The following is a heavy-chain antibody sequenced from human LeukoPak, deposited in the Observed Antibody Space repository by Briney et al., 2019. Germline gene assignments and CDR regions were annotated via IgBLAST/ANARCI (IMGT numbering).Heavy chain of an antibody. Sequence: GGSLRLSCAASGFTCSSYAMSWVRQAPGKGLEWVSAISGSGGSTDYADSVKVRFTISRDNSKNTLYLQMNSLRAEDTAVYYCAKIHGYGDYGGAFDIWGQGTMVTVSS. J-gene: IGHJ3*02. CDR2: ISGSGGST. CDR3: AKIHGYGDYGGAFDI. V-gene: IGHV3-23*01. CDR1: GFTCSSYA. D-gene: IGHD4-17*01.